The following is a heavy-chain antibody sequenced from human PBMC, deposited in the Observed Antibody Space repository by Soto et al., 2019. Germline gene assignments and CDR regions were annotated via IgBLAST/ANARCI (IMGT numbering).Heavy chain of an antibody. CDR1: GFTFTKAW. J-gene: IGHJ4*02. V-gene: IGHV3-15*01. D-gene: IGHD3-16*01. CDR3: AAGGTTSDY. CDR2: IKSRADGGTT. Sequence: GGSLRLSCAASGFTFTKAWMTWVRQTPGKGLEWVGRIKSRADGGTTDYAASVKDRFIISRDDSNDTLYLHMNRLKTDDTAVYYCAAGGTTSDYWGQGTLVTVSS.